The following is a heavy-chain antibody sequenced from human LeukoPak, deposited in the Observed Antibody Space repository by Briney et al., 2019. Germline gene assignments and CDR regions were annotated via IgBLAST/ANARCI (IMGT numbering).Heavy chain of an antibody. CDR3: AKGLSSSWYWFDP. J-gene: IGHJ5*02. CDR1: GFTFSSYA. CDR2: ISGSGGST. Sequence: PGGSLRLSCPASGFTFSSYAMSWVRQAPGKGLEWVSAISGSGGSTYYADSVRGRFTISRDNSKNTLYLQMNSLRAEDTAVYYCAKGLSSSWYWFDPWGQGTLVTVSS. V-gene: IGHV3-23*01. D-gene: IGHD6-13*01.